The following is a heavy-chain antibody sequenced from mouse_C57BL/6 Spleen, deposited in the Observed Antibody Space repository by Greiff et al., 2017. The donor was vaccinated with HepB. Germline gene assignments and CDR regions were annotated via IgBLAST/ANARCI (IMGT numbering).Heavy chain of an antibody. CDR1: GYTFTDYE. Sequence: QVHVKQSGAELVRPGASVTLSCKASGYTFTDYEMHWVKQTPVHGLEWIGAIDPETGGTAYNQKFKGKAILTADKSSSTAYMELRSLTSEDSAVYYCTRTLLRSWFAYWGQGTLVTVSA. J-gene: IGHJ3*01. V-gene: IGHV1-15*01. CDR3: TRTLLRSWFAY. D-gene: IGHD1-1*01. CDR2: IDPETGGT.